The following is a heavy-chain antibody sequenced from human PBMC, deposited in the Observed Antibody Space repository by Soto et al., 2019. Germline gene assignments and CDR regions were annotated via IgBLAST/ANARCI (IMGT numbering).Heavy chain of an antibody. CDR1: GGSVSSGSYY. Sequence: SETLSLTCTVSGGSVSSGSYYWSWIRQPPGKGLEWIGYIYYSGSTNYNPSLKSRVTISVDTSKNQFSLKLSSVTASDTAMYYCARRAYSSSWNYFDYWGQGTLVTVSS. CDR3: ARRAYSSSWNYFDY. J-gene: IGHJ4*02. CDR2: IYYSGST. V-gene: IGHV4-61*01. D-gene: IGHD6-13*01.